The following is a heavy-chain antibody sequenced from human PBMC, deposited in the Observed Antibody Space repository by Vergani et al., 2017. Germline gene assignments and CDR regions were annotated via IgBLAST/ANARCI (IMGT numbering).Heavy chain of an antibody. Sequence: QEKLVESGGGAVQPGGSLTLSCVASGFSFRGHGMHWVRQAPGKGLEWVAMISYDGDRRDYGDFAKGRFTISRDSSKTVYLQMNSLRVEDTAMYFCAKDLSYSTAWPHFDPRGQGTLVTVSS. J-gene: IGHJ5*02. V-gene: IGHV3-30*18. D-gene: IGHD4-11*01. CDR3: AKDLSYSTAWPHFDP. CDR1: GFSFRGHG. CDR2: ISYDGDRR.